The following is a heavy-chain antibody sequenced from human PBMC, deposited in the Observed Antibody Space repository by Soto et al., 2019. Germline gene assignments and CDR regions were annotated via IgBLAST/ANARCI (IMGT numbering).Heavy chain of an antibody. J-gene: IGHJ4*02. D-gene: IGHD6-19*01. CDR1: GYSFTSYW. Sequence: PGESLKISCKGSGYSFTSYWIGWVRQMPGKGLEWMGIIYPGDSDTRYSPSFQGQVTISADKSISTACLQWSSLKASDTAMYYCARHRARSGWSLDYWGQGTLVTVSS. CDR3: ARHRARSGWSLDY. CDR2: IYPGDSDT. V-gene: IGHV5-51*01.